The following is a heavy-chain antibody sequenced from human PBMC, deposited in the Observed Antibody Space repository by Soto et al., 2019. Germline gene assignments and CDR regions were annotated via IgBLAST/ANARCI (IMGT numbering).Heavy chain of an antibody. CDR1: GYTFTSYG. CDR3: ATGSYYDFWSGYRDWYYDL. J-gene: IGHJ2*01. V-gene: IGHV1-18*01. Sequence: ASVKVSFKASGYTFTSYGISWVRQAPGQGLEWMGWISAYNGNTNYAQKLQGRVTMTTDTSTSTAYMELRSLRSDDTAVYYCATGSYYDFWSGYRDWYYDLWGRGTLVTVSS. D-gene: IGHD3-3*01. CDR2: ISAYNGNT.